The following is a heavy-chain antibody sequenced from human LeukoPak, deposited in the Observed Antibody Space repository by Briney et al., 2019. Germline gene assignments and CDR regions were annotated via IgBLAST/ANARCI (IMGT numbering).Heavy chain of an antibody. CDR3: ARVPDHNWFDP. CDR2: MNPNSGNT. Sequence: ASVKVSCKASGYTFTSYDINWVRQATGQGLEWMGWMNPNSGNTGYAQKFQGRATMTRNTSISTAYMELSSLRSEDTAVYYCARVPDHNWFDPWGQGTLVTVSS. J-gene: IGHJ5*02. V-gene: IGHV1-8*01. CDR1: GYTFTSYD.